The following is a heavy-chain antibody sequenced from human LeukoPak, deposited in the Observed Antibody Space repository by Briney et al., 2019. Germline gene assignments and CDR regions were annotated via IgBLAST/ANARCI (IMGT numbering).Heavy chain of an antibody. CDR1: GFTFSSYS. D-gene: IGHD6-13*01. Sequence: PGGSLRLSCAASGFTFSSYSMNWVRQALGKGLEWVSSISSSSSYIYYADSVKGRFTISRDNAKNSLYPQMNSLRAEDTAVYYCASLDDSSSWYDYFDYWGQGTLVTVSS. V-gene: IGHV3-21*01. J-gene: IGHJ4*02. CDR3: ASLDDSSSWYDYFDY. CDR2: ISSSSSYI.